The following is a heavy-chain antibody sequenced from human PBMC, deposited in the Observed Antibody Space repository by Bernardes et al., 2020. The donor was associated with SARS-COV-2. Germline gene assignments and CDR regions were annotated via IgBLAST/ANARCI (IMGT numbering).Heavy chain of an antibody. J-gene: IGHJ6*02. D-gene: IGHD2-2*01. CDR3: ARGGDLLVPAAIHV. Sequence: SEPLSLTCTVSGDSIINYYWSWIRQPPGKGLEWIGHIYYSGTTDYNPSLKSRVTISIDTSRIQFSLRLISVTAADTAVYYCARGGDLLVPAAIHVWGQGTTVTVSS. CDR2: IYYSGTT. V-gene: IGHV4-59*01. CDR1: GDSIINYY.